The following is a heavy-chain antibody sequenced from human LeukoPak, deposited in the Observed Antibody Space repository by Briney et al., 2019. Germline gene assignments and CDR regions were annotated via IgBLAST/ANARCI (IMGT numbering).Heavy chain of an antibody. J-gene: IGHJ4*02. CDR3: ARGRDYYDSSGYYYEGTIVDY. Sequence: SETLSLTCTVSGGSFSSYYWGWIRQPPGKGLEWIGYFYYSGSTNYNPSLKSRVTISVDTSKNQFSLKLSSVTAADTAVYYCARGRDYYDSSGYYYEGTIVDYRGQGTLVTVSS. CDR1: GGSFSSYY. CDR2: FYYSGST. D-gene: IGHD3-22*01. V-gene: IGHV4-59*01.